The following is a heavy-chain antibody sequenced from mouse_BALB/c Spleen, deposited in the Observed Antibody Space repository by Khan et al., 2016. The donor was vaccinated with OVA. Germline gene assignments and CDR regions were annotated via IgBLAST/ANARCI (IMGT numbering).Heavy chain of an antibody. D-gene: IGHD3-1*01. CDR2: IGTDSSTF. CDR3: ASSLFGSWIAS. Sequence: EVELVESGGGLVQPGGSRKLSCAASGFTFSSFGMHWVRQAPEKGLEWVAYIGTDSSTFYYADAVKGRFTISRDIPKNTQLLQVTSVRSEDAGMYYCASSLFGSWIASWGQGTLVTVSA. CDR1: GFTFSSFG. V-gene: IGHV5-17*02. J-gene: IGHJ3*01.